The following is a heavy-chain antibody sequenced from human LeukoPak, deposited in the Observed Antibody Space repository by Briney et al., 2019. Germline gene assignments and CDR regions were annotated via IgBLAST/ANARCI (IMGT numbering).Heavy chain of an antibody. V-gene: IGHV4-61*01. CDR1: GGSVSSGSYY. D-gene: IGHD2-15*01. CDR3: ARVCRCSGGSCYFLDY. J-gene: IGHJ4*02. Sequence: SETLSLTCTVSGGSVSSGSYYWSWIRQPPGKGPEWIGYIYYSGSTNYNPSLKSRVTISVDTSKNQFSLKLSSVTAADTAVYYCARVCRCSGGSCYFLDYWGQGTLVTVSS. CDR2: IYYSGST.